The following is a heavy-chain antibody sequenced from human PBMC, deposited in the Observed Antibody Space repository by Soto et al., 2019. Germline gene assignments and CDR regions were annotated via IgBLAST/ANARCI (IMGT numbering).Heavy chain of an antibody. Sequence: SETLSLTCTVSGGSISSSSYYWGWIRQPPGKGLELFWCIYYSGSTYYNPSLKSRVTISVDTSKNQFSLKLSSVTAADTALYYCARQGVKGYCISTSCPGDVWGQGTTVTVS. CDR2: IYYSGST. CDR3: ARQGVKGYCISTSCPGDV. CDR1: GGSISSSSYY. V-gene: IGHV4-39*01. D-gene: IGHD2-2*01. J-gene: IGHJ6*02.